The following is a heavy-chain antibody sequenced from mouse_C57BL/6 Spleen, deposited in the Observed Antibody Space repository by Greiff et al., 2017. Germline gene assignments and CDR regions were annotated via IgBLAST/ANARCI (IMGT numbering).Heavy chain of an antibody. D-gene: IGHD1-1*01. J-gene: IGHJ3*01. V-gene: IGHV1-15*01. Sequence: VQLQESGAELVRPGASVTLSCKASGYTFTDYEMPWVKQTPVHGLEWIGAIDPETGGTAYNQKFKGKAILTADKSSSTAYMELRSLTSEDSAVYYCTNPYYYGRRNWGQGTLVTVSA. CDR1: GYTFTDYE. CDR3: TNPYYYGRRN. CDR2: IDPETGGT.